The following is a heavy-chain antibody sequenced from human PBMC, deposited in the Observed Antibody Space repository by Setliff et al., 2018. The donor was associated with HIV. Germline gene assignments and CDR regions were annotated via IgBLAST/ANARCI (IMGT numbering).Heavy chain of an antibody. CDR3: ARTLYSSFSSFDY. D-gene: IGHD6-19*01. Sequence: ASVKVSCKASGYTFAGYYMHWVRQAPGQGLEWMGWINPNSGGTNYAQKFQGRVTMTRDTSISTAYMELSRLRSDDTALDYCARTLYSSFSSFDYWGQGTLVTVSS. CDR1: GYTFAGYY. J-gene: IGHJ4*02. CDR2: INPNSGGT. V-gene: IGHV1-2*02.